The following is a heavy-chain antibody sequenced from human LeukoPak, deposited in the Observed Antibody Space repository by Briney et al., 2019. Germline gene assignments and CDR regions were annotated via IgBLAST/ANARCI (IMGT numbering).Heavy chain of an antibody. V-gene: IGHV4-59*01. J-gene: IGHJ4*02. CDR3: ARAPRRWLQFDY. D-gene: IGHD5-24*01. Sequence: SETLSLTCTVSGGSISRYYWSWIRQPPGKGLEWIGYIYYSGSTNYNPSLKSRVTISVDTSKNQFSLKLSSVTAADTAVYYCARAPRRWLQFDYWGQGTLVTVSS. CDR1: GGSISRYY. CDR2: IYYSGST.